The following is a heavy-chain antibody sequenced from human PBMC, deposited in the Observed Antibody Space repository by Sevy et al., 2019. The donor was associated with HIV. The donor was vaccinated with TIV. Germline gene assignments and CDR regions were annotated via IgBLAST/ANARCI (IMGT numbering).Heavy chain of an antibody. CDR2: INHSEST. Sequence: SETLSLTCAVYGGSFSGYYWSWIRQPPGKGLECIGEINHSESTNYNPSLKSRVTISVDTSKNQFSLKLYSVTAADTAVYYCARSLGIWFGDPGDYWGQGTLVTVSS. CDR3: ARSLGIWFGDPGDY. V-gene: IGHV4-34*01. J-gene: IGHJ4*02. D-gene: IGHD3-10*01. CDR1: GGSFSGYY.